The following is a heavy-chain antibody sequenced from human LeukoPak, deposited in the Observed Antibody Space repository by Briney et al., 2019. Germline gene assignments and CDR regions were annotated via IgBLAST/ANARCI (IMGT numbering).Heavy chain of an antibody. J-gene: IGHJ3*02. Sequence: SETLSLTCTVFGGSISSYYWSWIRQPPGKGLEWIGYIYYSGSTNYNPSLKSRVTISVDTSKNQFSLKLSSVTAADTAVYYCARVKIPRPGDSSDSGAFDIWGQGTMVTVSS. CDR3: ARVKIPRPGDSSDSGAFDI. D-gene: IGHD3-22*01. V-gene: IGHV4-59*01. CDR1: GGSISSYY. CDR2: IYYSGST.